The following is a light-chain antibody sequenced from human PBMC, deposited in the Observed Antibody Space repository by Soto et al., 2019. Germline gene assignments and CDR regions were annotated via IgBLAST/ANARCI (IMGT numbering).Light chain of an antibody. J-gene: IGLJ2*01. CDR2: DDR. CDR1: NIGSKA. Sequence: SYELTQPPSVSVAPGQTARITCGGNNIGSKAVHWYQQRPGQAPVLVVYDDRDRPSGIPERISGSNSGNTATLTISGTQATDEADYYCQAWDSTTYVAFGGGTKLTVL. V-gene: IGLV3-21*02. CDR3: QAWDSTTYVA.